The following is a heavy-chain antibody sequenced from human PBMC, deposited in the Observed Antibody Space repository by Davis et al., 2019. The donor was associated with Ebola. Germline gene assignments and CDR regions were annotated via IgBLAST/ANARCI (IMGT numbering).Heavy chain of an antibody. D-gene: IGHD2-21*02. CDR2: VNPGSGNT. Sequence: ASVKVSCKTSGYTFSSYDINWVRQATGQGLEWIGWVNPGSGNTGYAQKFLGRVTMTRDTSVSTAYMDLSSLTSDDTATYYCARRVTHKPDYWGQGTLVTVSS. CDR3: ARRVTHKPDY. J-gene: IGHJ4*02. V-gene: IGHV1-8*01. CDR1: GYTFSSYD.